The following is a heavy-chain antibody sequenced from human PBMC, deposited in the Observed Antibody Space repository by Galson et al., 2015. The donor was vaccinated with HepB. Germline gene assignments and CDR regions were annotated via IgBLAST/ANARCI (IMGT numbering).Heavy chain of an antibody. V-gene: IGHV4-39*01. D-gene: IGHD3-22*01. J-gene: IGHJ4*02. CDR1: GGSVTSSSYY. CDR2: IHSSGTT. Sequence: SETLSLTCTVSGGSVTSSSYYWSWIRQSPGKGLEWIGSIHSSGTTFYNPSHKSRVTISGDASRMQFSLTLMSVTAADTATYFCARFLYYDSSAFYFDYWAREPWSPSPQ. CDR3: ARFLYYDSSAFYFDY.